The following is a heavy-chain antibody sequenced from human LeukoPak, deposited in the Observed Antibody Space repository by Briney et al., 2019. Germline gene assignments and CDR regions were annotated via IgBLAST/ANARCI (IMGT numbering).Heavy chain of an antibody. Sequence: GGSLRLSCAASGFTFSSYWMNWARQAPGKGLEWVASINHNGNVNYYVDSVKGRFTISRDNAKNSLYLQMSNLRAKDTAVYFCAKEVNFILDYWGQGTLVTVSS. CDR1: GFTFSSYW. V-gene: IGHV3-7*03. D-gene: IGHD3-16*01. CDR3: AKEVNFILDY. J-gene: IGHJ4*02. CDR2: INHNGNVN.